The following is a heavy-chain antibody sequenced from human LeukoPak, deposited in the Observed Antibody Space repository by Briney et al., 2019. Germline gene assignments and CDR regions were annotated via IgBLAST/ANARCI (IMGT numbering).Heavy chain of an antibody. J-gene: IGHJ4*02. Sequence: SQTLSLTCTVSGGSISSGGYYWSWIRQHPGKGLEWIGYIYYSGSTSYNPSLKSRLTISVDTSKNQFSLKLSSVTAADTAAYYCARHPRTGDIYFDYWGQGTLVTVSS. V-gene: IGHV4-31*03. CDR3: ARHPRTGDIYFDY. CDR2: IYYSGST. D-gene: IGHD3-9*01. CDR1: GGSISSGGYY.